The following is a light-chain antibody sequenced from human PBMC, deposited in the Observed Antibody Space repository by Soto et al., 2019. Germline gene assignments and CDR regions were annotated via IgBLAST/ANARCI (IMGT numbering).Light chain of an antibody. CDR1: RSNIGSNT. CDR2: STN. V-gene: IGLV1-44*01. CDR3: ASWDDSLNGEV. J-gene: IGLJ3*02. Sequence: QSVLTQPPSASGTPGQRVTISCSGSRSNIGSNTVTWYQQLPGTAPKLLIYSTNQRPSGVPDRFSGSKSGTSASLAISGLQSEDEADYYCASWDDSLNGEVFGGGTQLTVL.